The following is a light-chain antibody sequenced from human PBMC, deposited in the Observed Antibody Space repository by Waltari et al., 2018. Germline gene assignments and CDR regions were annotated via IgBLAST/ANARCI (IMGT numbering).Light chain of an antibody. V-gene: IGKV3-20*01. Sequence: EIVLTQSPGTLSLSPGERATLSCRASQSVSRTLAWYQQKPGQAPRLLIYDASSRATGVPDRFRGGGSGTDFSLTISRLGPEDFAVYYCQKYGTLPATFGQGTKVEIK. CDR3: QKYGTLPAT. CDR2: DAS. J-gene: IGKJ1*01. CDR1: QSVSRT.